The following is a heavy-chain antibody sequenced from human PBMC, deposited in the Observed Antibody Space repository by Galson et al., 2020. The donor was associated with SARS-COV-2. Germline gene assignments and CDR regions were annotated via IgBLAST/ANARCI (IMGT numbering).Heavy chain of an antibody. V-gene: IGHV6-1*01. Sequence: SETLSLTCAISGDSVSSNSAAWNWIRQSPSRGLEWLGRTYYRSKWFNHYAISVKGRITINPDTSKNQFSLHLNSVTPEDTAVYYCARGDGAVAGECGGDYWGQGTLVTVSS. CDR1: GDSVSSNSAA. D-gene: IGHD6-19*01. CDR3: ARGDGAVAGECGGDY. J-gene: IGHJ4*02. CDR2: TYYRSKWFN.